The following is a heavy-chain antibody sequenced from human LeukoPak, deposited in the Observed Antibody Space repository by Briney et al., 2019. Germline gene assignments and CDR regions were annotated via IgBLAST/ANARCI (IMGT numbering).Heavy chain of an antibody. V-gene: IGHV3-30*18. J-gene: IGHJ6*02. CDR3: AKLARYSTVNYYYGMDV. CDR1: GFTFSSYG. Sequence: GRSLRLPCAASGFTFSSYGMHWVRQAPGKGLEWVAVISYDGSNKYYADSVKGRFTISRDNSKNTLYLQMNSLRAEDTAVYYCAKLARYSTVNYYYGMDVWGQGTTVTVSS. D-gene: IGHD6-13*01. CDR2: ISYDGSNK.